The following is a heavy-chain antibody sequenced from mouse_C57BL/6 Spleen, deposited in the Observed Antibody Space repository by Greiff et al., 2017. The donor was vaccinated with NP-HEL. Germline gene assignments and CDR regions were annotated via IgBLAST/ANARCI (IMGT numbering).Heavy chain of an antibody. J-gene: IGHJ1*03. Sequence: EVMLVESEGGLVQPGSSMKLSCTASGFTFSDYYMAWVRQVPEKGLEWVANINYDGSSTYYLDSLKSRFFISRDNAKNILYLQTSSLKSEDTATYYCAREGVFYYGSSYSPWYFDVWGTGTTVTVSS. CDR3: AREGVFYYGSSYSPWYFDV. V-gene: IGHV5-16*01. CDR1: GFTFSDYY. CDR2: INYDGSST. D-gene: IGHD1-1*01.